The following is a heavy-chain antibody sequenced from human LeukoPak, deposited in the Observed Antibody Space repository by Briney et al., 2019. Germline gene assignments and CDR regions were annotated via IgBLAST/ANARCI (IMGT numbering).Heavy chain of an antibody. V-gene: IGHV4-34*01. D-gene: IGHD2-21*01. J-gene: IGHJ4*02. CDR3: ARDDCGGDCYSN. CDR1: GGSFSGYY. Sequence: SEILPLTCAVYGGSFSGYYWSWIRQPPGKGLEWIGEINHSGSTNYNPSLKSRVTISVDTSKNQFSLKLSSVTAADTAVYYCARDDCGGDCYSNWGQGTLVTVSS. CDR2: INHSGST.